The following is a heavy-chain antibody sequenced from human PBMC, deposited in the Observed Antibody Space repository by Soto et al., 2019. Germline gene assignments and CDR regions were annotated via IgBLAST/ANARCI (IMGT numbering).Heavy chain of an antibody. CDR2: IWYDGSNK. CDR3: ARDRLGSNWNWGFVDY. Sequence: QVQLVESGGGVVQPGRSLRLSCAASGFTFSSYGMHWVRQAPGKGLEWVAVIWYDGSNKYYADSVKGRFTISRDNSKNTLYLQMNSLRAEDTAVYYCARDRLGSNWNWGFVDYWGQGTLVTVSS. J-gene: IGHJ4*02. D-gene: IGHD1-7*01. V-gene: IGHV3-33*01. CDR1: GFTFSSYG.